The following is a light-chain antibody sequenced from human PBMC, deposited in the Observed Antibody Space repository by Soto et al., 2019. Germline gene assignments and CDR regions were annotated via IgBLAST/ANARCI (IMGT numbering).Light chain of an antibody. CDR2: EVS. J-gene: IGLJ2*01. V-gene: IGLV2-8*01. Sequence: QSALTQPPSASGSPGQSVTISCTGTSSDVGGYNYVSWYQQHPGKAPKLMIYEVSKRPSGFPDRFSGSKSGNTASLTVSGLQAEDEADYYCTSYAGSNHFVVFGGGTKVTVL. CDR1: SSDVGGYNY. CDR3: TSYAGSNHFVV.